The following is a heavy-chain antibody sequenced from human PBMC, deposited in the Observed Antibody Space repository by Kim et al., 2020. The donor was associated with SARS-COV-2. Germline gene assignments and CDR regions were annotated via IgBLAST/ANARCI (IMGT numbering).Heavy chain of an antibody. CDR3: AREPDTADYGMDG. J-gene: IGHJ6*02. V-gene: IGHV3-66*02. CDR1: GFTVSSNY. Sequence: GGSLRLSCAASGFTVSSNYMSWVRQAPGKGLEWVSVIYSGGSTYYPDSVKGRFTISRDNSKNTLYLPMNSLRAEDTAVYYCAREPDTADYGMDGWGQGTTDTVSS. D-gene: IGHD5-18*01. CDR2: IYSGGST.